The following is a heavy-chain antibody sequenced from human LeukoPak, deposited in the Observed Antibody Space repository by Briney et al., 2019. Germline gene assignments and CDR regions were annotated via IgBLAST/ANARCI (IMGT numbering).Heavy chain of an antibody. V-gene: IGHV4-34*01. Sequence: SETLSLTCAVYGGSFSGYYWSWIRQPPGKGLEWTGEINHSGSTNYNPSLEGRVTISVDTSKNQFSLKLSSVAAADTAVYYCARGFLAGDYWGQGTLVTVSS. J-gene: IGHJ4*02. CDR3: ARGFLAGDY. D-gene: IGHD2/OR15-2a*01. CDR1: GGSFSGYY. CDR2: INHSGST.